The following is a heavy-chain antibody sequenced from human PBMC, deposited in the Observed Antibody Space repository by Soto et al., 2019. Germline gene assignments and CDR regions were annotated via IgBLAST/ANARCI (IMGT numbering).Heavy chain of an antibody. CDR3: ARESHDILTGPPWVWYFDL. J-gene: IGHJ2*01. CDR1: GGSFSGHY. V-gene: IGHV4-34*01. CDR2: INDRGSI. D-gene: IGHD3-9*01. Sequence: QVQLQQWGAGPLRPLETLSLTCSVSGGSFSGHYWAWIRQSTGKGLEWIGEINDRGSINYNPSLKSRVGISVDTSKNHYSLNLRSVTAADTAVYYCARESHDILTGPPWVWYFDLWGRGTLVTVSS.